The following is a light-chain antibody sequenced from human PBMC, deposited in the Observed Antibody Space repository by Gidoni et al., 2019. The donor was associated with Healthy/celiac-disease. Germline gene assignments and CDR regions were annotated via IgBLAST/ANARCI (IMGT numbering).Light chain of an antibody. CDR1: QSVSSN. CDR2: GAS. Sequence: EIVMTQSPATLSVSPGERATLYCRASQSVSSNLAWYQQKPGQAPRLLIYGASTRATGIPARFSGSGSGTEFTLTISSLQSEDFAVYYCQQYNELAPITFXGXTKVEIK. J-gene: IGKJ4*01. CDR3: QQYNELAPIT. V-gene: IGKV3-15*01.